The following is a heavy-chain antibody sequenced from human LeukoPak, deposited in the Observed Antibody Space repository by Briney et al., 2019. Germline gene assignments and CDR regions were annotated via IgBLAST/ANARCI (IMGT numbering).Heavy chain of an antibody. CDR1: GYTFTGYY. Sequence: ASVKVSCKAPGYTFTGYYMHWVRQAPGQGLEWMGWINPNSGGTNYAQKFQGRVTMTRDTSISTAYMELSRLRSDDTAVYYCARLPKYYYDSSGTFDYWGQGTLVTVSS. J-gene: IGHJ4*02. CDR3: ARLPKYYYDSSGTFDY. V-gene: IGHV1-2*02. D-gene: IGHD3-22*01. CDR2: INPNSGGT.